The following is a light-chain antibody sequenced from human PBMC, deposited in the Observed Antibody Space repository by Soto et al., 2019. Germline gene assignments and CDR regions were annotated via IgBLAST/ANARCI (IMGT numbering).Light chain of an antibody. CDR3: CSYAGRYTFD. Sequence: QSALTQPRSVSGSPGQSVTISCTGTSSDVGGYNDVSWYQQYPGKAPKLMIYDVSRRPSGVPDRFSGSKSGNTASLTISGLQAEDEADYYCCSYAGRYTFDFXTGTKVTVL. CDR2: DVS. V-gene: IGLV2-11*01. J-gene: IGLJ1*01. CDR1: SSDVGGYND.